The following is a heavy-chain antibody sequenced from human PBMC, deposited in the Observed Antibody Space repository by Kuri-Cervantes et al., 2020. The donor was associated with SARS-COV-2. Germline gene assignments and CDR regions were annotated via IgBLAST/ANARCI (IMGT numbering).Heavy chain of an antibody. J-gene: IGHJ6*02. CDR3: ARSGKYSSLRHGMDV. CDR2: INPNSGGT. Sequence: ASVQVSCKASGYTFTGYYMHWVRQAPGQGLEWMGWINPNSGGTNYAQKFQGWVTMTRDTSISTAYMELSRLRSDDTAVYYCARSGKYSSLRHGMDVWGQGTTVTVSS. V-gene: IGHV1-2*04. CDR1: GYTFTGYY. D-gene: IGHD6-6*01.